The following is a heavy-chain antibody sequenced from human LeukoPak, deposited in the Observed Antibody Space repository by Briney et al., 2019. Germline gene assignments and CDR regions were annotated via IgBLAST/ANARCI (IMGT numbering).Heavy chain of an antibody. CDR1: GYTFTSYG. CDR3: ARLPRYDFWSGYYLGGFDP. Sequence: SVKVSCKASGYTFTSYGISWVRQAPGQGLEWMGGIIPIFGTANYAQKFQGRVTITTDESTSTAYMELSSLRSEDTAVYYCARLPRYDFWSGYYLGGFDPWGQGTLVTVSS. J-gene: IGHJ5*02. CDR2: IIPIFGTA. V-gene: IGHV1-69*05. D-gene: IGHD3-3*01.